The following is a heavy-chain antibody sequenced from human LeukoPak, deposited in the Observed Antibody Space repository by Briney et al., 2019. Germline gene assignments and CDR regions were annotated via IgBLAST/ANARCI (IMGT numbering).Heavy chain of an antibody. CDR3: ARETAYCGGDCYPNLNAFDI. D-gene: IGHD2-21*01. Sequence: GGSLRHSCAASGFTFSSYSMNWVRQAPGKGLEWVSSIRSSSSYIYYADSVKGRFTISRDNAKNSLYPQMNSLRAEDTAVYYCARETAYCGGDCYPNLNAFDIWGQGTMVTVSS. CDR2: IRSSSSYI. J-gene: IGHJ3*02. V-gene: IGHV3-21*01. CDR1: GFTFSSYS.